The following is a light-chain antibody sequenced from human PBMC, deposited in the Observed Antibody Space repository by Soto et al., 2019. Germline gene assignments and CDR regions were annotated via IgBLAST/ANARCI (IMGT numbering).Light chain of an antibody. V-gene: IGKV1-5*03. CDR2: KAS. Sequence: DIQMTQSPSSVSASVGDRVTVTCRASQGISSWLAWYQKKPGKAPKLLIYKASTLKSGVPSRFSGSGSGTEFTLTIGSLQPDDFATYYCQHYNSYSEAFGQGTKVDIK. CDR3: QHYNSYSEA. J-gene: IGKJ1*01. CDR1: QGISSW.